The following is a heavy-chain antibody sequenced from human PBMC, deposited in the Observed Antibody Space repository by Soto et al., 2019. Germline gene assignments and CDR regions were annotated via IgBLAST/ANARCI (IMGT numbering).Heavy chain of an antibody. V-gene: IGHV3-9*01. J-gene: IGHJ5*02. CDR3: AKERGGYGDYQRWEFDP. CDR1: GFTFDDYA. Sequence: EVQLVESGGGLVQPGRSLRLSCAASGFTFDDYAMHWVRQAPGKGLEWVSGISWNSGSIGYADSVKGRFTISRDNAKNSLYLQMNSLRAEDTALYYCAKERGGYGDYQRWEFDPWGQGTLVTVSS. D-gene: IGHD4-17*01. CDR2: ISWNSGSI.